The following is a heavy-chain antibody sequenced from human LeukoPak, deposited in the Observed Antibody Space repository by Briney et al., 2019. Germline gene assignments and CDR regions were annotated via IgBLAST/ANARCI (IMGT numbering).Heavy chain of an antibody. J-gene: IGHJ4*02. Sequence: SETLSLSCTVSGGTISTYYWSWIRQPPGKGLEWIGYIYYSGSTNYNPSLKSRVTISVDTSKNQFSLTLGSVTAADTAVYYCARVSGAGYNSRGYFDYWGQGTLVTVSS. V-gene: IGHV4-59*01. CDR1: GGTISTYY. D-gene: IGHD5-24*01. CDR3: ARVSGAGYNSRGYFDY. CDR2: IYYSGST.